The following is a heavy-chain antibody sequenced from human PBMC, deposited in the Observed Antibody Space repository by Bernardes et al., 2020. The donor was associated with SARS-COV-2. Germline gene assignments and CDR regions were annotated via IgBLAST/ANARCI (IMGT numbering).Heavy chain of an antibody. Sequence: SESRSRNCAVFGGFISGYYWSWKRQPSGKGMEWIGVINHSGSTNYNPSLKSRVTISVDTSKNQLSLKLSAVTAADTAVYYCARAESYGPPGPNNWFDPWGQGTLVTVSS. CDR1: GGFISGYY. CDR3: ARAESYGPPGPNNWFDP. J-gene: IGHJ5*02. V-gene: IGHV4-34*01. CDR2: INHSGST. D-gene: IGHD5-18*01.